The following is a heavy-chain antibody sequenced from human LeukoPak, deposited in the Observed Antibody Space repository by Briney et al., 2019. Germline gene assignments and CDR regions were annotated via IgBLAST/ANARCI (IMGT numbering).Heavy chain of an antibody. Sequence: PGGSLRLSCAASGFTFSSYSMNWVRQAPGKGLEWVSYISSSSSTIYYADSVKGRFTISRDNAKNSLYLQMNSLRAEDTAVYYCARGGYGSGSPPTYYYYYYGMDVWGQGTTVTVSS. CDR1: GFTFSSYS. J-gene: IGHJ6*02. CDR3: ARGGYGSGSPPTYYYYYYGMDV. D-gene: IGHD3-10*01. CDR2: ISSSSSTI. V-gene: IGHV3-48*04.